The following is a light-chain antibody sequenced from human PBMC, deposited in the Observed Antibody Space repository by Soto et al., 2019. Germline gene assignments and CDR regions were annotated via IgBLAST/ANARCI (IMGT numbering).Light chain of an antibody. V-gene: IGKV2D-29*01. CDR1: QSLLHSDGKTY. CDR2: EVS. CDR3: LQTKQLPLT. J-gene: IGKJ1*01. Sequence: EIVLTQTPLSLSVTPGQSASISCKSSQSLLHSDGKTYLYWYLQRPGQPPQLLMYEVSNRFSGVPERFSGSGLGTDFTLEISRVEAEDVGLYSCLQTKQLPLTFGHGTKVEVK.